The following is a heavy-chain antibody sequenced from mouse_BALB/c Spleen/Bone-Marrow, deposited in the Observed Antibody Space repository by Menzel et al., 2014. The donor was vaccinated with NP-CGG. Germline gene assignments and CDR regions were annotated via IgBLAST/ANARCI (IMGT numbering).Heavy chain of an antibody. V-gene: IGHV1-80*01. CDR1: GYAFSNYG. CDR2: IYPGDGDT. CDR3: ASVYDYGRGYAMDY. Sequence: LVESGAEVMRPGSSVNISCKASGYAFSNYGMYWVKQRPGQGLEWIGQIYPGDGDTNYNGKFKGRVTLTADKSSSTAYMQLSSLTSEDSAVYFCASVYDYGRGYAMDYWGQGTSVTVSS. D-gene: IGHD2-4*01. J-gene: IGHJ4*01.